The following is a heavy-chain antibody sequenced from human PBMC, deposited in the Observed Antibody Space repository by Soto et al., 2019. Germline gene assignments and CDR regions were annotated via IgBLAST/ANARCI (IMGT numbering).Heavy chain of an antibody. CDR3: AKDRYWNSVRYYFDY. D-gene: IGHD1-7*01. J-gene: IGHJ4*02. CDR2: ISYDGSNK. V-gene: IGHV3-30*18. Sequence: PGRSLRLSYAASGVTFSSYGMHWVRQAPGKGLEWVAVISYDGSNKYYADSVKGRFTISRDNSKNTLYLQMNSLRAEDTAVYYCAKDRYWNSVRYYFDYWGQGTLVTVSS. CDR1: GVTFSSYG.